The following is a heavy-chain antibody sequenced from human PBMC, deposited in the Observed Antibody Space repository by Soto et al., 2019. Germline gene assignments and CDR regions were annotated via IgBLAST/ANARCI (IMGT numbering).Heavy chain of an antibody. J-gene: IGHJ3*01. V-gene: IGHV4-31*03. Sequence: QVQLQESGPGLVKPSQTLSLTCTVSGGSISSGGYYWSWIRQHPGKGLEWIGYIYYSGSTYYNPSLKCRVTISVDTPKNRFSLKLSSVTAADTAVYYCARDGEYSSCWYRAFDLWGEGTMVTVS. CDR2: IYYSGST. CDR3: ARDGEYSSCWYRAFDL. CDR1: GGSISSGGYY. D-gene: IGHD6-19*01.